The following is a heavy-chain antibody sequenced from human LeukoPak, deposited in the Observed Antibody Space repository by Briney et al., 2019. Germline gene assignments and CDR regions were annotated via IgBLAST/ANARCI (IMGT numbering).Heavy chain of an antibody. CDR1: GFSFSSYE. CDR2: ISSSSSTI. V-gene: IGHV3-48*03. CDR3: VREDSSGWYMRWFDP. Sequence: GGSLRLSCAASGFSFSSYEMNWVRQTPGKGLEWVSHISSSSSTIYYADSVRGRFTISRDNAKNSLYLQMNSLRAEDTAIYYCVREDSSGWYMRWFDPWGQGTLVIVSS. D-gene: IGHD6-19*01. J-gene: IGHJ5*02.